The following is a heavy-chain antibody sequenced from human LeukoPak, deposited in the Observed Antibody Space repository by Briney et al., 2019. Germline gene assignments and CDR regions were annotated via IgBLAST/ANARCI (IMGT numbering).Heavy chain of an antibody. Sequence: GESLQISCKVPGFSFTDYGIGWVRQMPGRGLEWMAIIYLRDSNTRYSPSFQGQVTISADKSTNTAYLQWSNLQASDTAMYYCATWAGASRNDWFDPWGQGTLVAVSS. CDR2: IYLRDSNT. D-gene: IGHD3-10*01. CDR3: ATWAGASRNDWFDP. CDR1: GFSFTDYG. J-gene: IGHJ5*02. V-gene: IGHV5-51*01.